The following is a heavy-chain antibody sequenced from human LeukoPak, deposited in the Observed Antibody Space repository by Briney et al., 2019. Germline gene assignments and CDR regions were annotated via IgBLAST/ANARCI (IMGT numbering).Heavy chain of an antibody. Sequence: ASVKVSCKASGYTFTSYGISWVRQAPGQGLEWMGWISAYNGNTNYAQKLQGRVTMTTDTSTSTAYMELGSLRSDDTAVYYCARDTPIVGASGGAFDIWGQGTMVTVSS. CDR2: ISAYNGNT. D-gene: IGHD1-26*01. CDR3: ARDTPIVGASGGAFDI. J-gene: IGHJ3*02. CDR1: GYTFTSYG. V-gene: IGHV1-18*01.